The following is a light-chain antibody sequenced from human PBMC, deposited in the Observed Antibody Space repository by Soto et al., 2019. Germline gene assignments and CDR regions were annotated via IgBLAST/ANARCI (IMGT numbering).Light chain of an antibody. J-gene: IGLJ3*02. CDR1: SSDVGTNKY. CDR2: EVS. V-gene: IGLV2-14*01. CDR3: SSYTPTTWV. Sequence: ALTQPASVSGSPGQSITISCTGTSSDVGTNKYVSWYQQHPGKAPQLMIYEVSNRPSGVSNRFSVSKSGNTASLTISGLQAEDEADYYCSSYTPTTWVFGGGTKLTVL.